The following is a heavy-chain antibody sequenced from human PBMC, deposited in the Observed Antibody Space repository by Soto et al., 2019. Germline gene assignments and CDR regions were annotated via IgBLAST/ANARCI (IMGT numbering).Heavy chain of an antibody. V-gene: IGHV4-34*01. Sequence: PSETLSLTCAVDGGAISGYYWSWIRPPSGKGLEWIGEIAHSGRTNYNPSLKSRVTISVDTSKNQFSLKLSSVTAADTAMYYCAREQMWARGWFDPWGQGTLVTVSS. CDR1: GGAISGYY. CDR3: AREQMWARGWFDP. J-gene: IGHJ5*02. D-gene: IGHD1-26*01. CDR2: IAHSGRT.